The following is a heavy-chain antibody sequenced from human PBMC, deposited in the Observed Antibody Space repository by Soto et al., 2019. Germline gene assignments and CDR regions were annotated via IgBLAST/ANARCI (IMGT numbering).Heavy chain of an antibody. D-gene: IGHD5-12*01. CDR2: INAGNGNT. V-gene: IGHV1-3*01. CDR1: GYVFNNYA. CDR3: ARVIGLSGNSGEREYYLDY. J-gene: IGHJ4*02. Sequence: GASVKVSCKASGYVFNNYAMYWVRQAPGQRLEWMGWINAGNGNTKYSQKFLGRVTITRDTSASTAYMELSSLRSEDTAVYYCARVIGLSGNSGEREYYLDYWGQGTPVTVSS.